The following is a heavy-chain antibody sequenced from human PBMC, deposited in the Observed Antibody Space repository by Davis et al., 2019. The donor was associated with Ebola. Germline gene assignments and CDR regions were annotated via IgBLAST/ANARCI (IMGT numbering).Heavy chain of an antibody. J-gene: IGHJ6*04. CDR3: AKSHCRAYCGGEVGMDV. Sequence: GESLKISCAASGFTFSSYSMNWVRQAPGKGLEWVSYISSSSSTIYYADSVKGRFTISRDNAKNSLYLQMNSLRAEDTAVYYCAKSHCRAYCGGEVGMDVWGKGTTVTVSS. V-gene: IGHV3-48*01. D-gene: IGHD2-21*01. CDR1: GFTFSSYS. CDR2: ISSSSSTI.